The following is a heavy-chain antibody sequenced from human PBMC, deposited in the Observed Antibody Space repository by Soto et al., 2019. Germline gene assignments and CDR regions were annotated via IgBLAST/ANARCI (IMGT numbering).Heavy chain of an antibody. Sequence: GESLKISCKGSGYSFTSYWIGWVRQMPGKGLEWMGIIYPGDSDTRYSPSFQGQVTISADKSISTAYLQWSSLKASDTAMYYCARQIHGGEYSSSWYVDYYYYGMDGWGQGTTVTVSS. CDR2: IYPGDSDT. D-gene: IGHD6-13*01. V-gene: IGHV5-51*01. CDR3: ARQIHGGEYSSSWYVDYYYYGMDG. CDR1: GYSFTSYW. J-gene: IGHJ6*02.